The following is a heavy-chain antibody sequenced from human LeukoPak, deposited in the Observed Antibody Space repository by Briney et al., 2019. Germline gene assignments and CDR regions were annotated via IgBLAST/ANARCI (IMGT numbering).Heavy chain of an antibody. J-gene: IGHJ4*02. Sequence: PGGSLRLSCVASGYTFSDFSVNWVRQAPGKGLEWVSSISVRSNYRYYADSVRGRFTISRDDARDSLFLQMNSLRAEDTAVYFCVRLRRNNDRSGYYYYYDYWGQGTLVTVSS. CDR2: ISVRSNYR. CDR1: GYTFSDFS. V-gene: IGHV3-21*01. CDR3: VRLRRNNDRSGYYYYYDY. D-gene: IGHD3-22*01.